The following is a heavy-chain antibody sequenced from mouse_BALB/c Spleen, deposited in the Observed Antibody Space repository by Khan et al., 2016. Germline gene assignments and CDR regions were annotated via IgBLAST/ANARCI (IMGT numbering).Heavy chain of an antibody. V-gene: IGHV3-5*02. J-gene: IGHJ2*01. CDR1: GISITTGNYR. D-gene: IGHD2-10*01. CDR3: ARPYDGNYCFDY. CDR2: IYYSGTI. Sequence: EVQLQESGPGLVKPSQTVSLTCTVTGISITTGNYRWSWLRQLPGNKLEWIGYIYYSGTITYNPSITSRTTTPSDTSKNQFFLEMNSMTADDTATYYGARPYDGNYCFDYWGQGTTLTVSS.